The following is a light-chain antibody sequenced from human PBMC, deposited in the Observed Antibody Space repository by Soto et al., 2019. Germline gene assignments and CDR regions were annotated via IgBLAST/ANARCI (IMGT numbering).Light chain of an antibody. Sequence: DIQVTQSPSSLSASLGDGVTITCRASQTVTNNLNWYRQKPGEAPKLLIYAASNLESGVPSRFSGGGSATDFTLTISSLQPEDFETYYCQQSYSTPFTLDPGTNVDIK. J-gene: IGKJ3*01. CDR3: QQSYSTPFT. CDR1: QTVTNN. V-gene: IGKV1-39*01. CDR2: AAS.